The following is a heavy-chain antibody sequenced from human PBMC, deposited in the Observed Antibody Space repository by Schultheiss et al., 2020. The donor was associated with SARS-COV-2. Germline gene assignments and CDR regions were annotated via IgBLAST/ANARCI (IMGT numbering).Heavy chain of an antibody. CDR1: GFTFSSYG. CDR3: ARDHEQWLVPDAFDI. V-gene: IGHV3-33*01. J-gene: IGHJ3*02. CDR2: IWYDGSNK. Sequence: GGSLRLSCAASGFTFSSYGMHWVRQAPGKGLEWVAVIWYDGSNKYYADSVKGRFTISRDNSKNTLYLQMNSLRAEDTAVYYCARDHEQWLVPDAFDIWGQGTMVTVSS. D-gene: IGHD6-19*01.